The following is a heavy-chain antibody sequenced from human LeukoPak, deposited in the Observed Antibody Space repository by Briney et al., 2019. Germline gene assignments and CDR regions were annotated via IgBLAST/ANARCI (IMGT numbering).Heavy chain of an antibody. CDR3: ARSFGYGVDAFDI. CDR1: GFTFSDYY. CDR2: ISSSGSTI. J-gene: IGHJ3*02. V-gene: IGHV3-11*01. D-gene: IGHD5-18*01. Sequence: GGSLRLSCAASGFTFSDYYMSWIRQAPGKGLEWVSYISSSGSTIYYADSVKGRFTISRDNAKNTLYLQMNSLRAEDTAVYYCARSFGYGVDAFDIWGQGTMVTVPS.